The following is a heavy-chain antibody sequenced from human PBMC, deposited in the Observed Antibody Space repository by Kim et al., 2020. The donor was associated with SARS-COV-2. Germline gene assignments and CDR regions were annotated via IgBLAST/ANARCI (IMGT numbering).Heavy chain of an antibody. Sequence: GGSLRLSCAASGFSFGSYGMQWVRQAPGKGLEWLAVISNDGNDKYYADSVKGRFAISRDNSKNTLYLQMNSLRAEDTAVFYCTKALSVYNYGYEDYWGQGTLVTVSS. CDR3: TKALSVYNYGYEDY. CDR1: GFSFGSYG. CDR2: ISNDGNDK. V-gene: IGHV3-30*18. J-gene: IGHJ4*02. D-gene: IGHD5-18*01.